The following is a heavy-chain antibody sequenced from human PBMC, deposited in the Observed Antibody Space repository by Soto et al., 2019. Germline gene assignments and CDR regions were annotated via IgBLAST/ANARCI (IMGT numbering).Heavy chain of an antibody. CDR2: ISYDGSNK. CDR1: GFTFSSYA. Sequence: GGSLRLSCAASGFTFSSYAMHWVRQAPGKGLEWVAVISYDGSNKYYADSVKGRFTISRDNSKNTLYLQMNSLRAEDTAVYYCARDQDKNSYYYYYGMDVWGQGTTVTVSS. D-gene: IGHD2-15*01. V-gene: IGHV3-30-3*01. J-gene: IGHJ6*02. CDR3: ARDQDKNSYYYYYGMDV.